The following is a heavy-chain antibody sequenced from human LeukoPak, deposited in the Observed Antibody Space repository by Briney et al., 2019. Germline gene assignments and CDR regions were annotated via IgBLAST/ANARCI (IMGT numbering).Heavy chain of an antibody. CDR2: INPKSGVT. CDR3: ARGSVVVVAATHYFDY. V-gene: IGHV1-2*02. Sequence: ASVKVSCKASGYTFTGYYMHWVRQGPGQGLEWIGWINPKSGVTNYAQEFQGRVSMTRDTSISTAYMELTRLRSDDTAVYYCARGSVVVVAATHYFDYWGQGALVTVSS. J-gene: IGHJ4*02. CDR1: GYTFTGYY. D-gene: IGHD2-15*01.